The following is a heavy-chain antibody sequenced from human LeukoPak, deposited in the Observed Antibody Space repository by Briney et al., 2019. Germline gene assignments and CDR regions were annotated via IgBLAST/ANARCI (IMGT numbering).Heavy chain of an antibody. CDR1: GFTFSRYG. D-gene: IGHD1-26*01. J-gene: IGHJ4*02. Sequence: GSLRLSCAASGFTFSRYGMSWVRQPPGQGLEWIGEISLTGETDYNPSLNGRVTMSLDGSRNQLSLTLTSVTAADTAIYYCSRESGAFCPFGYWGQGTLVIVPP. V-gene: IGHV4-4*02. CDR2: ISLTGET. CDR3: SRESGAFCPFGY.